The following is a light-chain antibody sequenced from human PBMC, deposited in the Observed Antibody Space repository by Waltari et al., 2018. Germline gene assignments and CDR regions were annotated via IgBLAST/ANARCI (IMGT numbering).Light chain of an antibody. CDR3: QQYNDWPLT. CDR2: GAS. Sequence: EIVMTQSPATLSASPGERVTLSCRASQSVNSRLARYQQKPGQAPTLLIYGASTRATGIPARFSGSGSATEFTLTISSLQSEDFAVYYCQQYNDWPLTFGQGTKVEIK. V-gene: IGKV3-15*01. J-gene: IGKJ1*01. CDR1: QSVNSR.